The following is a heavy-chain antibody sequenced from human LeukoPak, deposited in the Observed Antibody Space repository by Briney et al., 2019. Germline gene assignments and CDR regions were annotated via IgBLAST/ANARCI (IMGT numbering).Heavy chain of an antibody. CDR3: ARESVYYYSPFDP. Sequence: PSQTLSLTCTVSGDSISGNFYFWRWIRQTAGKGLEWIGRIYASGAASYNPSLKSRVTISVDTSKNRYFLKLKSVTAADTAVYYCARESVYYYSPFDPWGQGTRVIVSS. J-gene: IGHJ5*02. V-gene: IGHV4-61*02. D-gene: IGHD3-22*01. CDR1: GDSISGNFYF. CDR2: IYASGAA.